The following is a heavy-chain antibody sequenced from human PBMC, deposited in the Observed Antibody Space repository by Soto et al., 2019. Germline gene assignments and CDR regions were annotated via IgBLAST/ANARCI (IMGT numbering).Heavy chain of an antibody. J-gene: IGHJ4*02. CDR3: ARGYSSGRFDY. Sequence: VQLVESGGGVVQPGRSLRLSCAASGFTFSSYAMHWVRQAPGKGLEWVAVISYDGSNKYYADSVKGRFTISRDNSKNTLYLQMNSLRAEDTAVYYCARGYSSGRFDYWGQGTLVTVSS. V-gene: IGHV3-30-3*01. D-gene: IGHD6-19*01. CDR2: ISYDGSNK. CDR1: GFTFSSYA.